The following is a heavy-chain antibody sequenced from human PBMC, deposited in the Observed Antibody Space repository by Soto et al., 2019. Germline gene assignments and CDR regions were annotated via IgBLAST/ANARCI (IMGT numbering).Heavy chain of an antibody. V-gene: IGHV3-15*07. CDR2: IKSKTDGGTT. Sequence: EVQLVESGGGLVKPGGSLRLSCEVSGFTFTNAWMNWVRQAPGKGLEWVGRIKSKTDGGTTDYAAPMKGRFTISRDDSKSTLYLQMHSLKIEDTAVYYCSTPSDMDYWGQGTLVTVSS. CDR3: STPSDMDY. CDR1: GFTFTNAW. J-gene: IGHJ4*02.